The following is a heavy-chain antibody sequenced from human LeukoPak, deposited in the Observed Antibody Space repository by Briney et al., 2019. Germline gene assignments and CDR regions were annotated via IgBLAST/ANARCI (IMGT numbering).Heavy chain of an antibody. CDR1: GFTFSSYS. D-gene: IGHD4-17*01. V-gene: IGHV3-21*01. J-gene: IGHJ4*02. Sequence: GGSLRLSCAASGFTFSSYSLNWVRQAPGKGLEWVSSISGSSSYIYYADSVKGRFTISGDNAKNSLYLQMNSLRAEDTAVYFCARGSYDDYEYWGQGTLVTVSS. CDR3: ARGSYDDYEY. CDR2: ISGSSSYI.